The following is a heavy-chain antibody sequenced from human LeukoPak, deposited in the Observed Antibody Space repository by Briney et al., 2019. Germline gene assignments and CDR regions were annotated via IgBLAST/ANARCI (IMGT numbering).Heavy chain of an antibody. J-gene: IGHJ5*02. CDR3: ARLPGIPADNWFDP. CDR1: GYTFTSYW. CDR2: IFPGDSDT. Sequence: GASLKISCKGSGYTFTSYWIAWVRQMPGKVLEWMGIIFPGDSDTRYSPSFQGQVTISADKSINTAYLQWSSLKASDTAMYYCARLPGIPADNWFDPWGQGTLVTVSS. V-gene: IGHV5-51*01. D-gene: IGHD6-13*01.